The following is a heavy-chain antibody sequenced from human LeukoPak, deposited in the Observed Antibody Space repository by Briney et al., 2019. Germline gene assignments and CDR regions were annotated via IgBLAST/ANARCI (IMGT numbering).Heavy chain of an antibody. CDR2: TYYRSTWYN. CDR1: GDSVSSNSVT. D-gene: IGHD2-2*01. J-gene: IGHJ5*02. CDR3: ARRLTQYDCFDP. Sequence: SQTLSLICAISGDSVSSNSVTWNWIRQSPSRGLEWLGRTYYRSTWYNDYAVSVRGRITVNPDTSKNQFSLHLNSATPEDTAVYYCARRLTQYDCFDPWGQGILVTVSS. V-gene: IGHV6-1*01.